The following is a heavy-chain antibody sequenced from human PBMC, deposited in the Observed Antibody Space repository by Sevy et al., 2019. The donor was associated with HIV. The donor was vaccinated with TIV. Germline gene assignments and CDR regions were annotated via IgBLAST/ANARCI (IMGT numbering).Heavy chain of an antibody. V-gene: IGHV4-39*01. J-gene: IGHJ4*02. CDR2: IYYSGST. CDR3: ARTGELGDYFDY. D-gene: IGHD1-7*01. CDR1: GGSISSSSYY. Sequence: SETLSLTCTVSGGSISSSSYYWGWIRQPPGKGLEWIGSIYYSGSTYYNPSLKSRVTISVDTSKNQFSLKLSSVTAADTAVYYCARTGELGDYFDYWGQGTLVTVSS.